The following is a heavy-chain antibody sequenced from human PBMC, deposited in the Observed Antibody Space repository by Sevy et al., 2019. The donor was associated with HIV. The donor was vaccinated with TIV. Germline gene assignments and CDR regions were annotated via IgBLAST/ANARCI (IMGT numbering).Heavy chain of an antibody. D-gene: IGHD6-19*01. CDR3: ARGERFLQVAGTFDI. Sequence: ASVKVSCKASGYTFTSYGISWVRQAPGQGLEWMGWISAYNGNTNYAQKLQGRVTMTTDTSTSTAYMELRSLRSDDTAVYYCARGERFLQVAGTFDIWGQGTTVTVSS. J-gene: IGHJ3*02. CDR2: ISAYNGNT. CDR1: GYTFTSYG. V-gene: IGHV1-18*01.